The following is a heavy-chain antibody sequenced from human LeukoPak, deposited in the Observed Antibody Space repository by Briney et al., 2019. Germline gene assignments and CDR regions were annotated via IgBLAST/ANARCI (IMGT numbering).Heavy chain of an antibody. CDR1: GFTFSSYG. Sequence: GGSLRLSCAASGFTFSSYGMHWVRQAPGKGLEWVAVIWYDGSNKYYADSVKGRFTISRDNSKNTLYLQMNSLRAEDTAVYYCARDPTPRYCSGGSCYLGGGYYFDYWGQGTLVTVSS. V-gene: IGHV3-33*01. J-gene: IGHJ4*02. CDR2: IWYDGSNK. CDR3: ARDPTPRYCSGGSCYLGGGYYFDY. D-gene: IGHD2-15*01.